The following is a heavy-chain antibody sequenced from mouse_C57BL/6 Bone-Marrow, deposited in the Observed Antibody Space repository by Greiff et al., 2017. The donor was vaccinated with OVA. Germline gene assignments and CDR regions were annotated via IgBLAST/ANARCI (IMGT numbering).Heavy chain of an antibody. CDR3: AREEGVVADFDY. D-gene: IGHD1-1*01. CDR2: INPRNGGT. CDR1: GYTFTSYW. J-gene: IGHJ2*01. V-gene: IGHV1-53*01. Sequence: QVQLQQPGTELVKPGASVKLSCKASGYTFTSYWLHWVKQRPGQGLEWIGNINPRNGGTNYNEKFKSKATLTVDKSSSTDYMQRSSVTSDDSAVYYCAREEGVVADFDYWGQGTTLTVSS.